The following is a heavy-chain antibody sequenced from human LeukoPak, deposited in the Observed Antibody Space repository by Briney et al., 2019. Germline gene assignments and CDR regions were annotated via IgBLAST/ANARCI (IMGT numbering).Heavy chain of an antibody. CDR2: LNPNSGGT. V-gene: IGHV1-2*02. CDR3: ARDPRGGAIAARPYWYFDL. CDR1: GYTFTGYF. J-gene: IGHJ2*01. D-gene: IGHD6-6*01. Sequence: GASVNVSCKASGYTFTGYFMHWVRQAPGQGLEGMGWLNPNSGGTKYAQKFQGRVTMTRDTAISTAYMELSRLRSDDTAVYYCARDPRGGAIAARPYWYFDLWGRGTLVTVSS.